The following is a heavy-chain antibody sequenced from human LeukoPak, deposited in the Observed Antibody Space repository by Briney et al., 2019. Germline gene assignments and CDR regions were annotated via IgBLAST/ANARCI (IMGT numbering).Heavy chain of an antibody. Sequence: KTSETLSLTCNVSGASLSSYYWGWIRPSPGKGLEWLGYISDTGKTDYNPSLKSRGTLSLDMSKNQFSLRLTSVTAADTAVYYCVTGYYEPFDNWGQGTLVFVSS. CDR2: ISDTGKT. J-gene: IGHJ4*02. CDR3: VTGYYEPFDN. V-gene: IGHV4-59*01. D-gene: IGHD3-3*01. CDR1: GASLSSYY.